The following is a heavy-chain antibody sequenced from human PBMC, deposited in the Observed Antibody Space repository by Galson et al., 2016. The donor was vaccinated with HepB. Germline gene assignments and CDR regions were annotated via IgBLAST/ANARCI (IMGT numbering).Heavy chain of an antibody. CDR3: AKQRGHPLSSYYFDY. V-gene: IGHV3-23*01. J-gene: IGHJ4*02. Sequence: SLRLSCAASGFTFSSYAVSWVRQTPGRGLEWVSASSGRGTPYYAGSVQGRFTISSHNSKNTLYLQMNRLIVEDTAVYYCAKQRGHPLSSYYFDYWGQGALVTVSS. CDR2: SSGRGTP. CDR1: GFTFSSYA. D-gene: IGHD3-10*01.